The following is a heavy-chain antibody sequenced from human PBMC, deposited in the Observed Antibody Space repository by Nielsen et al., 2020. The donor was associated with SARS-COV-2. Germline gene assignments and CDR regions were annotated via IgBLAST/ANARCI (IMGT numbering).Heavy chain of an antibody. V-gene: IGHV3-9*01. CDR2: ISWNSGST. D-gene: IGHD4-23*01. CDR1: GFTFDDYA. CDR3: ARDLSTVVTPDTFDI. Sequence: GGSLRLSCAASGFTFDDYAMHWVRQAPGKGLEWVSGISWNSGSTGYADSVKGRFTISRDNAKNSLYLQMNSLRAEDTAVYYCARDLSTVVTPDTFDIWGQGTMVTVSS. J-gene: IGHJ3*02.